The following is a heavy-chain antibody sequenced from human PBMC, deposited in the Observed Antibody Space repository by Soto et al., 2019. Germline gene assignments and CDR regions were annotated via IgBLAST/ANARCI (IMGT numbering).Heavy chain of an antibody. CDR2: ISGYNGNT. Sequence: QVQLVQSGGEVKKPGASVKVSCKTSGYSFTTYGISWVRQDPGQGLEWMGWISGYNGNTNYAQKFQGRVTMTTDTSTSTAYMELRRLRSDDTAVYYCAREGPAPYYYYGMDVWGQGSTVAVSS. J-gene: IGHJ6*02. V-gene: IGHV1-18*01. CDR1: GYSFTTYG. CDR3: AREGPAPYYYYGMDV.